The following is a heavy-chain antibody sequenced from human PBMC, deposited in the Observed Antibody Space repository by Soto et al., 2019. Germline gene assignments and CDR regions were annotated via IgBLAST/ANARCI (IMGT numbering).Heavy chain of an antibody. V-gene: IGHV1-3*01. D-gene: IGHD2-2*01. CDR3: ARGHLAVVPVASWCYYMDV. Sequence: QVQLVQSGAEVEKPGASVKVSCKASGYTFTNYAVHWVRQAPGQRLEWMGWINAGNGNTRFSQNLQGRVTITRDTSAHTVYMELSSLRSEDTAVYYCARGHLAVVPVASWCYYMDVWGKGTTVTVSS. J-gene: IGHJ6*03. CDR1: GYTFTNYA. CDR2: INAGNGNT.